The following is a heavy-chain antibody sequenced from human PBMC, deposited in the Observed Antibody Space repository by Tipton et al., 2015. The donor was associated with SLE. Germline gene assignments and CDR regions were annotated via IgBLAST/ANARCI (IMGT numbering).Heavy chain of an antibody. D-gene: IGHD3-3*01. CDR3: TTYDFWSGYHGRDY. V-gene: IGHV3-49*04. CDR2: IRSKAYGGTT. J-gene: IGHJ4*02. Sequence: RSLRLSCTASGFTFGDYAMSWVRQAPGKGLEWVGFIRSKAYGGTTEYAASVKGRFTISRDDSKSIAYLQMNSLKTEDTAVYYCTTYDFWSGYHGRDYWGQGTLVTVSS. CDR1: GFTFGDYA.